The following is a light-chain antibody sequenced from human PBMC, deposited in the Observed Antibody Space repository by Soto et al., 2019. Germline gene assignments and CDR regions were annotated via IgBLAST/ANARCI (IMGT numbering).Light chain of an antibody. CDR2: KAS. V-gene: IGKV1-5*03. J-gene: IGKJ4*01. CDR1: QSISSW. CDR3: QQYNSYSPLT. Sequence: VQITQCPATRSASVGDRVTITCLASQSISSWLAWYQQKPGKAPKLLIYKASGLESGVPSRFSGSGSGTDFTLTISSLQPDDFATYYCQQYNSYSPLTFGGGTKVDIK.